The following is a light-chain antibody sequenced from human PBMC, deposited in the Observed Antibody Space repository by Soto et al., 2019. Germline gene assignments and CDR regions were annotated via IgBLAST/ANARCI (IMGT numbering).Light chain of an antibody. CDR2: DVS. CDR1: RSDVGSYNL. J-gene: IGLJ1*01. CDR3: SSYTDRNNLV. Sequence: QSVLTQPPSLSGSPGQSITISCTGTRSDVGSYNLVSWYQQHPGKAPKVMIYDVSKRPSGVPDRFSVSKSGNTASLTVSALQAEDEADYYCSSYTDRNNLVFGTGTKVTVL. V-gene: IGLV2-8*01.